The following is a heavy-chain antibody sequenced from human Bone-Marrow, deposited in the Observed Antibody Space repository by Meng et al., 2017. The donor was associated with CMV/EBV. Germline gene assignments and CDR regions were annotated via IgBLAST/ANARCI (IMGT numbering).Heavy chain of an antibody. CDR3: AKGIDYDFWSVKNWFDP. CDR1: FTFSSYA. J-gene: IGHJ5*02. V-gene: IGHV3-23*01. CDR2: ISGSGGST. Sequence: FTFSSYAMSWVPQAPGKGLEWVSAISGSGGSTYYADSVKGRFTISRDNSENTLYLQMNSLRAEDTAVYYCAKGIDYDFWSVKNWFDPWGQGTLVTVSS. D-gene: IGHD3-3*01.